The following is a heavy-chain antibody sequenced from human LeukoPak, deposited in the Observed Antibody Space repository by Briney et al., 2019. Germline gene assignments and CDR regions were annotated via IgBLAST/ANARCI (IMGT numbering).Heavy chain of an antibody. J-gene: IGHJ3*02. CDR3: ARVGLGYYGSGSYYNGHAFDI. CDR1: GFTFSSYW. Sequence: GGSLRLSCAASGFTFSSYWMSCVRQAPGKGLEWVANIKQDGSEKYYVDSVKGRFTISRDNAKNSLYLQMNSLRAEDTAVYYCARVGLGYYGSGSYYNGHAFDIWGQGTMVTVSS. D-gene: IGHD3-10*01. CDR2: IKQDGSEK. V-gene: IGHV3-7*01.